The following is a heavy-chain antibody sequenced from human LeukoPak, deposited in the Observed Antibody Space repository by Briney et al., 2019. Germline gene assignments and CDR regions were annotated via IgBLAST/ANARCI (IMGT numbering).Heavy chain of an antibody. J-gene: IGHJ4*02. V-gene: IGHV4-59*12. CDR2: IYYSVST. D-gene: IGHD3-10*01. Sequence: SETLSLTCTASGGSISSYYWSWIRQPPGKGLEWIGYIYYSVSTNYNPSLKSRVTISVDTSKNQFSLKLSSVTAADTAVYYCARDGMVRGGEYYFDYWGQGTLVTVSS. CDR1: GGSISSYY. CDR3: ARDGMVRGGEYYFDY.